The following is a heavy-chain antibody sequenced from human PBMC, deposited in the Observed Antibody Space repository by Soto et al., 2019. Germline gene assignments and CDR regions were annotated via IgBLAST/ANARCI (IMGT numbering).Heavy chain of an antibody. CDR3: TRDYVMDV. CDR2: ISTTSAYI. J-gene: IGHJ6*02. CDR1: GFTFSGDS. V-gene: IGHV3-21*01. Sequence: GGSLRLSCAASGFTFSGDSMNWVRQAPGKGLEWVSSISTTSAYIYYADSVKGRFTISRDNANNSLHLQMNSLRAEDTAVYYCTRDYVMDVWGQGTTVTVSS.